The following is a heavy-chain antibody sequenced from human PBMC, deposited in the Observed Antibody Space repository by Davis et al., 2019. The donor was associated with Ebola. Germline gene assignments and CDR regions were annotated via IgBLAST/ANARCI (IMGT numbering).Heavy chain of an antibody. CDR1: GFTVNSND. Sequence: GGSLRLSCAASGFTVNSNDIIWVRQAPGKGLEWVSLTYSDGDTYYSDSVKGRFTISRDNSKNTLYLQMNSLRAEDTAVYYCATTPQYSSVQNKPFDYWGQGTLVTVSS. CDR2: TYSDGDT. CDR3: ATTPQYSSVQNKPFDY. V-gene: IGHV3-53*01. D-gene: IGHD6-19*01. J-gene: IGHJ4*02.